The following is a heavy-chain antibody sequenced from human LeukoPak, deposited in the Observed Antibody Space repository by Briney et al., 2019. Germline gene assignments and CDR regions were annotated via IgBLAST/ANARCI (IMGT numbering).Heavy chain of an antibody. Sequence: ASVKVSCKASGYTFTDYYMHWVRQAPGQPLEWMGWINTNSGDTNSAQKFQGRVTMTRDTSIITAYMDLSGLISDDTAVYYCARAGGSGDAFDIWGQGTMVTVSS. CDR1: GYTFTDYY. CDR3: ARAGGSGDAFDI. V-gene: IGHV1-2*02. J-gene: IGHJ3*02. CDR2: INTNSGDT. D-gene: IGHD1-1*01.